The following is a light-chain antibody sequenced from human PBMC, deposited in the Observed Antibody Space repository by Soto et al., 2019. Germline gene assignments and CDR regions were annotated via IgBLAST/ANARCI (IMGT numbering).Light chain of an antibody. V-gene: IGLV2-8*01. CDR3: SSYAGSNNYVV. CDR2: EVS. J-gene: IGLJ2*01. CDR1: SSDVGGYNY. Sequence: QSALTQPPSASGSPGQSVTISCTGTSSDVGGYNYVSWYQQHPGKAPNLMIYEVSKRPSGVPDRFSGSKSGNTASLTVSGLQAEDEADYYCSSYAGSNNYVVFGGGTKRPVL.